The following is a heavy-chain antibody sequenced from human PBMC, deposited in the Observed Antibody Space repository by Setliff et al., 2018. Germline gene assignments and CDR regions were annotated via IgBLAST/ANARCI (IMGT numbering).Heavy chain of an antibody. CDR1: GGSISSSSYY. CDR2: IYYSGST. Sequence: SETLSLTCTVSGGSISSSSYYWGWIRQPPGKGLEWIGSIYYSGSTNYNPSLKSRVTISVDTSKNQFSLKLSSVTAADTAVYYCARGDIVSRPQLGHDAFDIWGQGTMVTVSS. D-gene: IGHD2-15*01. V-gene: IGHV4-39*07. CDR3: ARGDIVSRPQLGHDAFDI. J-gene: IGHJ3*02.